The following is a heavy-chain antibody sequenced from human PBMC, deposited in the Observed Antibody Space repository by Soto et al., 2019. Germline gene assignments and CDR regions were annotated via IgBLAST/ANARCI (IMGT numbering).Heavy chain of an antibody. D-gene: IGHD6-19*01. Sequence: SGPTLVNPTQTLTLTCTFSGFSLSAGMCVSWIRQPPGKALEWLARIDWDGDKYYSTSLKTRLTISKDTSKNQVVLTMTNMDPVDTATYYCARIRNTRGSGWYYFDYWGQGTLVTVSS. CDR1: GFSLSAGMC. CDR2: IDWDGDK. CDR3: ARIRNTRGSGWYYFDY. V-gene: IGHV2-70*11. J-gene: IGHJ4*02.